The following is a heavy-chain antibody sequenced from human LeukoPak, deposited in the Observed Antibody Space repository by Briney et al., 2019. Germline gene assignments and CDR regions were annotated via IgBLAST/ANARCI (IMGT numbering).Heavy chain of an antibody. J-gene: IGHJ4*02. CDR2: ISSSSSYI. V-gene: IGHV3-21*01. CDR3: ARDWGFKFDY. D-gene: IGHD3-10*01. CDR1: GFTFSSYS. Sequence: EGSLRLSCAASGFTFSSYSMNWVRQAPGRGLEWVSSISSSSSYIHYADSVKGRFTITRDNAKNSLYLQMNSLRAEDTAVYYCARDWGFKFDYWGQGTLVTVSS.